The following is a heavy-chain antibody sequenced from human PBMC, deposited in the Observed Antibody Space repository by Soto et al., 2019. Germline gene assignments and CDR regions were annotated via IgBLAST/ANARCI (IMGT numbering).Heavy chain of an antibody. CDR3: TTHIVVVPAARGVDY. J-gene: IGHJ4*02. Sequence: EVQLVESGGGLVKPGGSLRLSCAASGFTFSNAWMSWVRQAPGKGLEWVGRIKSKTDGGTTDYAAPVKGRFTISRDDSKNTLYLQMNSLKTEDTAVYYCTTHIVVVPAARGVDYWGQGTLVTVSS. CDR1: GFTFSNAW. CDR2: IKSKTDGGTT. V-gene: IGHV3-15*01. D-gene: IGHD2-2*01.